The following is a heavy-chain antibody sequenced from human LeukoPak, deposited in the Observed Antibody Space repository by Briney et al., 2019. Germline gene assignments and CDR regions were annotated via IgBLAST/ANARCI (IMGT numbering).Heavy chain of an antibody. V-gene: IGHV3-30*04. CDR1: GFTFSNYA. J-gene: IGHJ6*02. D-gene: IGHD4-11*01. Sequence: GGSLRLSCAASGFTFSNYAMEWVRQAPGKGLEWVALISYDGKHKYYADSMKGRFTISRDNSKNTLYLQMNSLRAEDTAVYYCAREDDDSNGIDVWGHGTTVTVSS. CDR2: ISYDGKHK. CDR3: AREDDDSNGIDV.